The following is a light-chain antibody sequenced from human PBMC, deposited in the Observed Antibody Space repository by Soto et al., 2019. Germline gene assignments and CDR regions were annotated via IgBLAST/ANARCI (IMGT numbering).Light chain of an antibody. CDR3: QQTYNMLRT. CDR2: AAS. CDR1: QSIRKY. V-gene: IGKV1-39*01. Sequence: DIEMTQSPSSLSASVGDRVIITCRASQSIRKYLNWYQHKPGKAPRLLIYAASSLQSGVPSRFSGSGSGTDFILTITSLQPEDSATYYCQQTYNMLRTFGPGTKVDI. J-gene: IGKJ3*01.